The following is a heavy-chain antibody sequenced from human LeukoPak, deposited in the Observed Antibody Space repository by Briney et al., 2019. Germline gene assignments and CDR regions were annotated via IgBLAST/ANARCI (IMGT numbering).Heavy chain of an antibody. V-gene: IGHV3-20*04. Sequence: GGSLRLSCAASGFTFDKYGMSWVRQAPGKGIEWVSAINWNGGSIGYADSVKGRFTVSRDNSKNSLYLQMNSLRAEDTALYYCARGGVGATLYYFDYWGHGSLVTVSS. CDR3: ARGGVGATLYYFDY. J-gene: IGHJ4*01. CDR1: GFTFDKYG. CDR2: INWNGGSI. D-gene: IGHD1-26*01.